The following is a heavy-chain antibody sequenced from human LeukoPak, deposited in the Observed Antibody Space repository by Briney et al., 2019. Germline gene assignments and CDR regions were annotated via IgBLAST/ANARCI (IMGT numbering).Heavy chain of an antibody. CDR1: GFTVRDGY. V-gene: IGHV3-66*03. Sequence: GGSLRLSCAASGFTVRDGYMSWVRQAPGKRLEWLAYIYVSGTTFYAASVKGRFSISRDNSKTTLYLQMDSLRAEDTAVYFCARDLGDKSGSGANWFDPWGQGNLVTVSS. CDR2: IYVSGTT. J-gene: IGHJ5*02. CDR3: ARDLGDKSGSGANWFDP. D-gene: IGHD3-10*01.